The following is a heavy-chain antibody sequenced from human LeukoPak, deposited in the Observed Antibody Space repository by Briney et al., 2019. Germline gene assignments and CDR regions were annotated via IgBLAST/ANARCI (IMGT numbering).Heavy chain of an antibody. J-gene: IGHJ6*03. CDR2: IYTSGST. CDR1: GGSISSGSYY. CDR3: ATTDCSSTSCHYYYYYYMDV. Sequence: SETLSLTCTVSGGSISSGSYYWSWIRQPAGKGLEWIGRIYTSGSTNYNPSPKSRVTISVDTSKNQFSLKLSSATAADTAVYYCATTDCSSTSCHYYYYYYMDVWGKGTTVTVSS. D-gene: IGHD2-2*01. V-gene: IGHV4-61*02.